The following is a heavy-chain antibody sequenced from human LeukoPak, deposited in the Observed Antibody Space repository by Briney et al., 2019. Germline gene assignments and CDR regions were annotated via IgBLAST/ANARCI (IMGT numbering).Heavy chain of an antibody. CDR2: IRPDDSDT. CDR3: TRARHGNCYWDH. J-gene: IGHJ4*02. V-gene: IGHV5-51*01. Sequence: GESLKISCKGSGYSFTSYWISWVRQMPGKGLEWMGIIRPDDSDTRYSPSFQGQVTFSADKSTSTAYLQWSGLKASDTAMYYCTRARHGNCYWDHWGQGTLVTVSS. CDR1: GYSFTSYW. D-gene: IGHD1-1*01.